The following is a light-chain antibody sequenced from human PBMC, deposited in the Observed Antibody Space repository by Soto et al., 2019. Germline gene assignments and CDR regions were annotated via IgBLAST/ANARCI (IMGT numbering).Light chain of an antibody. CDR2: DAY. CDR3: QQRGKWPST. J-gene: IGKJ2*02. V-gene: IGKV3D-20*02. CDR1: QSVSSSY. Sequence: EFVLTQSPGTLSLSTGERATLSCRASQSVSSSYLAWYQQKPGQAPRLLIYDAYTRATGVGARFTGSGSATDFSLTITSLEPEDFAVYYCQQRGKWPSTFGPGTKVDIK.